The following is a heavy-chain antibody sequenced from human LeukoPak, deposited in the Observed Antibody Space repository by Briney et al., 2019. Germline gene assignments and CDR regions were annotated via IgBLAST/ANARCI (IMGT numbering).Heavy chain of an antibody. CDR3: ARESNSWYGYYYGMDV. CDR1: GFTFSSYA. D-gene: IGHD6-13*01. CDR2: ISYDGSNK. J-gene: IGHJ6*02. Sequence: GGSLRLSCAASGFTFSSYAMHWVRQAPGKGLEWVAVISYDGSNKYYADSVKGRFTISRDNSKNTLYLRMNSLRAEDTAVYYCARESNSWYGYYYGMDVWGQGTTVTVSS. V-gene: IGHV3-30*04.